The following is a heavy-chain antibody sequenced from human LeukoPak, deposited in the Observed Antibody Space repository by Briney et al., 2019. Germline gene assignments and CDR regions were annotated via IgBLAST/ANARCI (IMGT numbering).Heavy chain of an antibody. CDR2: FSSGGAP. D-gene: IGHD7-27*01. J-gene: IGHJ4*02. CDR3: ARNVPNNWGLGD. V-gene: IGHV3-66*01. Sequence: GGSLRLSCAASGFTVSINYMSWVRQAPGKGLEWVSTFSSGGAPYYVDSVQGRFTVSRDNSKNTLYIQMNSLRAEDTAVYYCARNVPNNWGLGDWGQGTLVTVSS. CDR1: GFTVSINY.